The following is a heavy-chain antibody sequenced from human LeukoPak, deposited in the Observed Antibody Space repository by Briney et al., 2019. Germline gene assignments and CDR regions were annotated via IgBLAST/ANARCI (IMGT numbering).Heavy chain of an antibody. CDR3: ARGGLLDFWSGYLSVIDY. J-gene: IGHJ4*02. Sequence: PGGSLRLSCAASGFIFSSYEMNWVRQAPGKGLEWVSYISSSGSTIYYADSVKGRFTISRDNAKNSLYLQMNSLRAEDTAVYYCARGGLLDFWSGYLSVIDYWGQGTLVTVSS. D-gene: IGHD3-3*01. CDR2: ISSSGSTI. CDR1: GFIFSSYE. V-gene: IGHV3-48*03.